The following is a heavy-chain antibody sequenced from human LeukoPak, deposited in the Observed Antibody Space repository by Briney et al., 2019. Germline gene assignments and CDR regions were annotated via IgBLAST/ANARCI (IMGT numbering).Heavy chain of an antibody. J-gene: IGHJ6*03. CDR3: AKVDSSGWPWLDYYYYYMDV. CDR1: GFTFSSYA. CDR2: ISGSGGST. D-gene: IGHD6-19*01. Sequence: TGGSLRLSCAASGFTFSSYAMSWVRQAPGKGLEWVSAISGSGGSTYYADSVKGRFTISRDNSKNTLYLQMNSLRAEDTAVYYCAKVDSSGWPWLDYYYYYMDVWGKGTTVTVSS. V-gene: IGHV3-23*01.